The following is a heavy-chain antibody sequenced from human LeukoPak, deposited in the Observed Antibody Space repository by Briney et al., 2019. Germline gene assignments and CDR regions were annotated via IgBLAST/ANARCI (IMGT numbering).Heavy chain of an antibody. V-gene: IGHV4-4*02. CDR3: ARDRYGSGGSCFDY. J-gene: IGHJ4*02. CDR2: IGNGGST. CDR1: SGSISSSNR. D-gene: IGHD2-15*01. Sequence: PSETLSLTCAVSSGSISSSNRWSGVRQPPGKGLEGIGEIGNGGSTNYNPSLKSRVTISVDNSKNQFSLKLSSVTAADTAVYYCARDRYGSGGSCFDYCGQGTLVTVSS.